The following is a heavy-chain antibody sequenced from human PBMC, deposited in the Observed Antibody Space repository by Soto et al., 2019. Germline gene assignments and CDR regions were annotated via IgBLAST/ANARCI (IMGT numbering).Heavy chain of an antibody. D-gene: IGHD6-19*01. Sequence: GASVKVSCKASGYTFTSYGISWVRQAPGQGLEWMGWISAYNGNIKYAQKLQGRVTMTTDTSTSTAYMELRSLRSDDTAVYYCARDLAVGLVDDWGQGTLVTVSS. CDR2: ISAYNGNI. J-gene: IGHJ4*02. CDR1: GYTFTSYG. CDR3: ARDLAVGLVDD. V-gene: IGHV1-18*01.